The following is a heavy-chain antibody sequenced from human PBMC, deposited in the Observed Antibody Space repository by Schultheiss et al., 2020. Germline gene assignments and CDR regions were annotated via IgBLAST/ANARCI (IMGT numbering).Heavy chain of an antibody. CDR2: IYSGGST. Sequence: GGSLRLSCAASGFTFSSYWMSWVRQAPGKGLEWVSVIYSGGSTYYADSVKGRFTISRDNSKNTLYLQMNSLRAEDTAVYYCARDLTPVDYGDYGYPNYGMDVWGQGTTVTVSS. CDR3: ARDLTPVDYGDYGYPNYGMDV. D-gene: IGHD4-17*01. CDR1: GFTFSSYW. V-gene: IGHV3-53*01. J-gene: IGHJ6*02.